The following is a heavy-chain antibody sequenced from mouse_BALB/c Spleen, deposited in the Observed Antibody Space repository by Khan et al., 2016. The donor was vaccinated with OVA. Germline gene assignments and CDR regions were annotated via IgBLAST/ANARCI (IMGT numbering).Heavy chain of an antibody. CDR3: GILL. V-gene: IGHV6-6*02. CDR1: GFTFSNYW. CDR2: IRLKSDDYVN. J-gene: IGHJ2*01. Sequence: EVQLEVSGGGLVQPGGSMKLSCVASGFTFSNYWMNWVRQSPEKGLEWVAEIRLKSDDYVNHYAESVKGRFTISRDDSKNSVYLQMNDLRTEDTGIYYCGILLWGQGTTLTVSA.